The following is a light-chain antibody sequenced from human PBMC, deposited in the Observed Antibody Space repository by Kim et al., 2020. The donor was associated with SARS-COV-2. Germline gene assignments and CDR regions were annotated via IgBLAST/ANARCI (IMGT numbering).Light chain of an antibody. CDR1: SSNVGGYNY. Sequence: QSALTQPASVSGSPGQSITISCTGTSSNVGGYNYVSWFQHHPGKAPKLIIYEVSNRPSGVSNRFSGSKSGNTAPLTISGLQAEDEADYYCSSYTSSGTIAVVFGGGTQLTVL. J-gene: IGLJ2*01. V-gene: IGLV2-14*01. CDR2: EVS. CDR3: SSYTSSGTIAVV.